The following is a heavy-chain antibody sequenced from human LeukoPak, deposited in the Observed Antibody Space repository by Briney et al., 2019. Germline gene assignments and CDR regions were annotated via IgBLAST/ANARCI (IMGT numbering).Heavy chain of an antibody. CDR1: GVPIRTYY. CDR2: IYHTGST. J-gene: IGHJ4*02. Sequence: SETLSLICSVSGVPIRTYYWTWFRQPPGKGLEWIGYIYHTGSTNYNPSLKSRVTISVDTSKNQFSLKLSPVTAAGTAVYYCARHDSYEYYFDFWGQGTLVTVSS. D-gene: IGHD5-12*01. V-gene: IGHV4-59*08. CDR3: ARHDSYEYYFDF.